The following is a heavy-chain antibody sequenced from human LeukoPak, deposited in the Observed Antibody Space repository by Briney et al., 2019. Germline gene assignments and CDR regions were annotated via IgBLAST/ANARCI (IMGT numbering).Heavy chain of an antibody. V-gene: IGHV3-21*01. Sequence: PGGSLRLSCAASGFTFSSYSMNWVRQAPGKGLEWVSSISSSSSYIYYADSVKGRFTISRDNAKNSLYLQMNSLRAEDTAVYYCARDTYVWGSFRHFDYWGQGTLVTVSS. CDR2: ISSSSSYI. CDR1: GFTFSSYS. D-gene: IGHD3-16*02. CDR3: ARDTYVWGSFRHFDY. J-gene: IGHJ4*02.